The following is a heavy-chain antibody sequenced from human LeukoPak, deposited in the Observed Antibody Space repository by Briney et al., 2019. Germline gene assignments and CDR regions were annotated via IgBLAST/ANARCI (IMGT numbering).Heavy chain of an antibody. CDR2: IFYSGST. V-gene: IGHV4-59*01. CDR1: GGSMTSYY. D-gene: IGHD3-10*01. CDR3: ARIGAGGGYYYYMDV. J-gene: IGHJ6*03. Sequence: SETLSLTCTVSGGSMTSYYWNWIRQPPGKGLEWIGFIFYSGSTNYNPSLKSRVTISVDTSKNQFSLKLSSVTAADTAVYYCARIGAGGGYYYYMDVWGKGTTVTVSS.